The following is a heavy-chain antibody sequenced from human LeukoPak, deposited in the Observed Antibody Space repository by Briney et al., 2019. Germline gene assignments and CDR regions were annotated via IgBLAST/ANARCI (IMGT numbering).Heavy chain of an antibody. CDR3: ARNTLSQKTRIDY. CDR1: GGSISSYY. Sequence: SETLSLTCTVSGGSISSYYWGWIRQPPGKGLEWIGSIYYSGSTYYNPSLKSRVTISVDTSKNQFSLKLSSVTAADMAVYYCARNTLSQKTRIDYWGQGTLVTVSS. J-gene: IGHJ4*02. V-gene: IGHV4-39*01. CDR2: IYYSGST. D-gene: IGHD2-15*01.